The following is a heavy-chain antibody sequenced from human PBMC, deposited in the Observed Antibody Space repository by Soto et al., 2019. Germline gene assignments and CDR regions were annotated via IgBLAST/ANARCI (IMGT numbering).Heavy chain of an antibody. V-gene: IGHV3-48*01. Sequence: GGSLRLSCAASGFTFSSYSMNWVRQAPGQGLEWISYIDSGGHTIYDADSLKGRFTISRDNVKNSLFLQLNSLRAEDTAVYYISRVGGGSSYSMDFGGKGTPATVSS. CDR1: GFTFSSYS. CDR3: SRVGGGSSYSMDF. J-gene: IGHJ6*03. CDR2: IDSGGHTI. D-gene: IGHD3-16*01.